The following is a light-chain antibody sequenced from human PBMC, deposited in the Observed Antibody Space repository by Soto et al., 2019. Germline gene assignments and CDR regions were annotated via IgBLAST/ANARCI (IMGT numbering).Light chain of an antibody. CDR3: QQYNNWPPWT. CDR1: QSVSSN. V-gene: IGKV3-15*01. J-gene: IGKJ1*01. Sequence: EIVMTQSPATLSVSPGERATLSCRASQSVSSNLAWYQQKPGQAPRHLIYGASTRATGIPARFSGSGSGTEFTLTISSLQSEDFAVYYCQQYNNWPPWTFGQGPKVEIK. CDR2: GAS.